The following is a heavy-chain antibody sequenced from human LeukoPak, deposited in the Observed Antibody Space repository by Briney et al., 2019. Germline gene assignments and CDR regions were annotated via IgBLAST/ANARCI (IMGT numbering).Heavy chain of an antibody. CDR1: GGSITNYF. CDR2: IYYSGGT. V-gene: IGHV4-59*01. Sequence: SETPSLTCTVSGGSITNYFWTWIRQPPGKGLEWIGYIYYSGGTDYNPSLKSRVTISVDTSKNQFSLKLSSVTAADTAVYYCARALSDRGFNSGVSFLGIFDYWGQGTLATVSS. J-gene: IGHJ4*02. CDR3: ARALSDRGFNSGVSFLGIFDY. D-gene: IGHD1-1*01.